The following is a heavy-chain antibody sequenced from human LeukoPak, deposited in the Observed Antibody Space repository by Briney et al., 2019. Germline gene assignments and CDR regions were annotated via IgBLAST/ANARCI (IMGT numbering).Heavy chain of an antibody. CDR3: AKGSIYYGSGSYSWGIDY. CDR1: GFTFSSYS. Sequence: GGSLRLSCAASGFTFSSYSMNWVRQAPGKGLEWVSAISGSGGSTYYADSVKGRFTISRDNSKNTLYLQMNSLRAEDTAVYYCAKGSIYYGSGSYSWGIDYWGQGTLVTVSS. D-gene: IGHD3-10*01. V-gene: IGHV3-23*01. J-gene: IGHJ4*02. CDR2: ISGSGGST.